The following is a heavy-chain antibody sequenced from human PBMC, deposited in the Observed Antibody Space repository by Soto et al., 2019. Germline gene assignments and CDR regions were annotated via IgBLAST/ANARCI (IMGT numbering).Heavy chain of an antibody. Sequence: VESGGVLVQPGGSLRLSCAASGFTCDSHGMHWVRQAPGEGLVWVSRIKTDGSAAAYADYVKGRFTISRDNTKKTLYLQMNSMRAENTAVYFCVRESGVAADCWGQGTLVTVS. CDR1: GFTCDSHG. CDR3: VRESGVAADC. V-gene: IGHV3-74*01. J-gene: IGHJ4*02. D-gene: IGHD6-19*01. CDR2: IKTDGSAA.